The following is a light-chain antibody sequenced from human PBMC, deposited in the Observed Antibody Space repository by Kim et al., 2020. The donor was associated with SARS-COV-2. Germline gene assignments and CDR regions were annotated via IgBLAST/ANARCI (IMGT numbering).Light chain of an antibody. CDR3: QQSYRSWT. CDR1: QSLDTY. CDR2: AAS. V-gene: IGKV1-39*01. J-gene: IGKJ1*01. Sequence: AASVGHIVTITCRASQSLDTYLNWYQHRPGKVPNLLIYAASSLQPGTPSRFSGSRSGTNFPLTITSLQPEDFATYYCQQSYRSWTFGQGTKVDIK.